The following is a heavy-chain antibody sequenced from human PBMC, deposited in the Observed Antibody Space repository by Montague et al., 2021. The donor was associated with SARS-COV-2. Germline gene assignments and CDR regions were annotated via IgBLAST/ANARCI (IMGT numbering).Heavy chain of an antibody. CDR1: GGSISSSSYY. CDR3: ARPTYYYDSSGSDAFDI. Sequence: SETLSLTCTVSGGSISSSSYYWGWLRQPPGKGLEWIGSIYYSGSTYYNPSLKSRVTISVDTSKSQFSLKLSSVTAADTAVYYCARPTYYYDSSGSDAFDIWGQGAMVTVSS. CDR2: IYYSGST. J-gene: IGHJ3*02. D-gene: IGHD3-22*01. V-gene: IGHV4-39*01.